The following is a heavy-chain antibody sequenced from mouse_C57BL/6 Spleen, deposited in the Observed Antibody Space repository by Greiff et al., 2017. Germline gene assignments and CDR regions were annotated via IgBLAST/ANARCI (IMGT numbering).Heavy chain of an antibody. J-gene: IGHJ4*01. CDR3: TRETTVVARYAMDY. V-gene: IGHV5-9-1*02. CDR1: GFTFSSYA. D-gene: IGHD1-1*01. Sequence: EVQRVESGEGLVKPGGSLKLSCAASGFTFSSYAMSWVRQTPEKRLEWVAYISSGGDYIYYADTVKGRFTISRDNARNTLYLQMSSLKSEDTAMYYCTRETTVVARYAMDYCGQGTSVTVSS. CDR2: ISSGGDYI.